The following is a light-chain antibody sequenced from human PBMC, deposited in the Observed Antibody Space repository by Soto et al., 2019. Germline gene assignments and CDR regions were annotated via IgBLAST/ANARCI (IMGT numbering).Light chain of an antibody. J-gene: IGLJ2*01. V-gene: IGLV1-44*01. Sequence: QTVATQPPSASGTPGQRVTISCSGSSSNIGSNTVNWYQQLPGTAPKLLIYSNNQRPSGVPDRFSGSKSGTSASLAISGLQSEDEADYYCAAWDDSLNGPVVFGGGTKLTVL. CDR1: SSNIGSNT. CDR2: SNN. CDR3: AAWDDSLNGPVV.